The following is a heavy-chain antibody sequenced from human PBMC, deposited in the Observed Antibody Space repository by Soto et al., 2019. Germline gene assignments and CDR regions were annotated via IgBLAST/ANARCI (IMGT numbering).Heavy chain of an antibody. CDR1: SFTVSDAW. J-gene: IGHJ6*02. V-gene: IGHV3-15*07. CDR3: LNSMDV. Sequence: EVQMEESGGGLVNPGGSLRLSCAASSFTVSDAWMNWVRQAPGKGLEWVARIRSKIDGGTTDYAAPVKGRFTISRDDSKNTLYLQMNSLRTEDTGVYYCLNSMDVWGQGTTVTVSS. CDR2: IRSKIDGGTT.